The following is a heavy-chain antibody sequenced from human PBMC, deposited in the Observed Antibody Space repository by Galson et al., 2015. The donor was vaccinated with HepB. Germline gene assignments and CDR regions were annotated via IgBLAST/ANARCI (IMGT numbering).Heavy chain of an antibody. V-gene: IGHV6-1*01. D-gene: IGHD6-19*01. CDR1: GDSVSSNSAA. J-gene: IGHJ4*02. Sequence: CAISGDSVSSNSAAWNWIRQSPSRGLGWLGRTYYRSKWYNDYAVSVKSRITINPDTSKNQFSLQLNSVTPEDTAVYYCARDVTYSSGWSRSYYFDYWGQGTLVTVSS. CDR2: TYYRSKWYN. CDR3: ARDVTYSSGWSRSYYFDY.